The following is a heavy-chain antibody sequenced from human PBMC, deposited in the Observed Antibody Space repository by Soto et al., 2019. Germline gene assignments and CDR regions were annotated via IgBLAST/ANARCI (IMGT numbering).Heavy chain of an antibody. J-gene: IGHJ6*02. CDR2: INADYGNT. Sequence: ASVKVSCKTSGYTFYSHSISWVRQAPGQGLEWMGRINADYGNTQYAQKFRGRVTMTTDTSTTTVYMELTNLRSDDTAVYYCARCIQGDYYYGMDVWGQGTTVTVSS. V-gene: IGHV1-18*01. CDR1: GYTFYSHS. D-gene: IGHD5-18*01. CDR3: ARCIQGDYYYGMDV.